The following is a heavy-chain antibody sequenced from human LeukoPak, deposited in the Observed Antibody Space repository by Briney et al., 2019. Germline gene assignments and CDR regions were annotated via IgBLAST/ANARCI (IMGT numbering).Heavy chain of an antibody. D-gene: IGHD1-26*01. V-gene: IGHV1-18*01. J-gene: IGHJ4*02. CDR3: ARDQEWELPFDY. Sequence: GASVKVSCKASGYTFTSYDINWVRQATGQGLEWMGWISAYNGNTNYAQKLQGRVTMTTDTSTSTAYMELRSLRSDDTAVYYCARDQEWELPFDYWGQGTLVTVSS. CDR1: GYTFTSYD. CDR2: ISAYNGNT.